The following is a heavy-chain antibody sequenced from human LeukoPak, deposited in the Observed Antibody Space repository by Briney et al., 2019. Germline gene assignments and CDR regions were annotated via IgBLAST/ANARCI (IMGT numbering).Heavy chain of an antibody. V-gene: IGHV4-39*07. CDR1: GGSISSGSYY. CDR2: IYYSGST. CDR3: ARRVVSDAFDI. J-gene: IGHJ3*02. D-gene: IGHD2-2*01. Sequence: PSETLSLTCTVSGGSISSGSYYWGWIRQPPGKGLEWIGSIYYSGSTYYNPSLKSRVTISVDTSKNQFSLKLSSVTAADTAVYYCARRVVSDAFDIWGQGTMVTVSS.